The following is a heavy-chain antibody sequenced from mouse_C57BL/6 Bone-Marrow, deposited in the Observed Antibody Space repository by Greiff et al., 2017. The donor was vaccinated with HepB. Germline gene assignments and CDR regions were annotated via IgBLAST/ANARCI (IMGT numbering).Heavy chain of an antibody. V-gene: IGHV5-6*01. D-gene: IGHD1-1*01. CDR2: ISSGGSYT. CDR3: AGRSITTGVALYYAMDY. Sequence: EVQVVESGGDLVKPGGSLKLSCAASGFTFSSYGMSWVRQTPDKRLEWVATISSGGSYTHYPDSVKGRFTISRDTAKNTLYLQMSSLKSEDTAMYYCAGRSITTGVALYYAMDYWGQGTSVTVSS. J-gene: IGHJ4*01. CDR1: GFTFSSYG.